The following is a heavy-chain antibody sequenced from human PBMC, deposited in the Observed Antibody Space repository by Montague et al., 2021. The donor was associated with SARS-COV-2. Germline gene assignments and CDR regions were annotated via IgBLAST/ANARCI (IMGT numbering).Heavy chain of an antibody. CDR1: GVSITSYY. D-gene: IGHD3-16*01. J-gene: IGHJ4*02. CDR2: IYASGST. Sequence: SETLSLTCSISGVSITSYYWSWVRQPAGKGLEWIGHIYASGSTNXSPSLKSRVRLSIDNPKNQFSLKLESLTAAGTAVYYCVRDGGNWYYFDYWGQGALVTVSS. CDR3: VRDGGNWYYFDY. V-gene: IGHV4-4*07.